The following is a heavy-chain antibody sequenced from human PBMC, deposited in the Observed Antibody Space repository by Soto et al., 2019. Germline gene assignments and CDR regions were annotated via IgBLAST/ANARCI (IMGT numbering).Heavy chain of an antibody. J-gene: IGHJ4*02. CDR3: AKDRASDGPLDY. CDR2: ISGSGGST. V-gene: IGHV3-23*01. D-gene: IGHD3-10*01. CDR1: VFTFSSYA. Sequence: VSLGLSCAGSVFTFSSYAMSWVRQAPGNGLEWVSAISGSGGSTYYADSVKGRFTISRDNSKNTLYLQMNSLRAEDTAVYYCAKDRASDGPLDYWGQGTLVTVSS.